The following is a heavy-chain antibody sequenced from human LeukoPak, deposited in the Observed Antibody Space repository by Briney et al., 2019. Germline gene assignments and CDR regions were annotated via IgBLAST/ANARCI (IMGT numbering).Heavy chain of an antibody. D-gene: IGHD2-2*01. Sequence: GGSLRLSCAASGFTFSSYGMHWVRQAPGKGLEWVAVISYDGSNKYYADSVKGRFTISRDNSKNTLYLQMSSLRAEDTAVYYCAKEVVVVPAAILGAYYFDYWGQGTLVTVSS. CDR2: ISYDGSNK. J-gene: IGHJ4*02. CDR1: GFTFSSYG. V-gene: IGHV3-30*18. CDR3: AKEVVVVPAAILGAYYFDY.